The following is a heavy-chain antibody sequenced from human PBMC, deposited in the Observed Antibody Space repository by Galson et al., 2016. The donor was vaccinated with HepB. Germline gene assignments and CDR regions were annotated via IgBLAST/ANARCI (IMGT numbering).Heavy chain of an antibody. V-gene: IGHV4-4*07. CDR2: VYPRRSA. D-gene: IGHD4-23*01. CDR3: ARGVLDVGGNSIFRSRKEKPNYFDP. J-gene: IGHJ5*02. Sequence: AGKGLEWIGRVYPRRSADYNPSLNSRVTISVDSSKTLSLRLNSVTAEDTAMYYCARGVLDVGGNSIFRSRKEKPNYFDPWGQGTLVTVSS.